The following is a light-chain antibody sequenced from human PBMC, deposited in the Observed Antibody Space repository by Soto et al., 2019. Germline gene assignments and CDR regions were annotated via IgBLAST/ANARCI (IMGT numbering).Light chain of an antibody. CDR3: HQYNSWPPGT. J-gene: IGKJ2*01. V-gene: IGKV3-15*01. CDR2: GAS. CDR1: QSVSSN. Sequence: EKVITHSPATLSLSPGATATLSCRASQSVSSNLAWYQQKPGQAPRLLIYGASSRATGIPARFSGSGSGTEFTPTISSLQSEDFALYYCHQYNSWPPGTFGQGTKVDI.